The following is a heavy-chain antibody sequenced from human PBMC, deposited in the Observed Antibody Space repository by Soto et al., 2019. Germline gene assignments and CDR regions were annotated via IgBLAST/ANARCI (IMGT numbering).Heavy chain of an antibody. CDR2: IYPGDSDN. Sequence: PGAAQKISCKGAGYSFTSYWSGWVRQMPGKGLGWRGIIYPGDSDNRDHTSFQGQVTITAEKSISTAYLQWSRLKVSDTATYYCSRDYYDSSGYGYYYGLDVWGQGTTVTVSS. CDR3: SRDYYDSSGYGYYYGLDV. CDR1: GYSFTSYW. D-gene: IGHD3-22*01. V-gene: IGHV5-51*01. J-gene: IGHJ6*02.